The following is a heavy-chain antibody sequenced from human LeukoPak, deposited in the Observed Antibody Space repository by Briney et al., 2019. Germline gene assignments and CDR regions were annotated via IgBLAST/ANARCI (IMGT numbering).Heavy chain of an antibody. J-gene: IGHJ4*01. CDR3: ARDVAGAGSH. CDR2: INEHGSIT. D-gene: IGHD6-19*01. CDR1: GFTFSTYW. Sequence: GESLRLSCAASGFTFSTYWMHWVRQTPGEGLVWVSRINEHGSITDYADSVRDRFTISRDNAKNTLYLHMNSLRAEDTAMYYCARDVAGAGSHWGHGTLVTVSS. V-gene: IGHV3-74*01.